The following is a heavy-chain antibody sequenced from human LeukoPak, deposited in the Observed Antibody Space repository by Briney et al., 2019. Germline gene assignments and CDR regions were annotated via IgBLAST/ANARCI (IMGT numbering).Heavy chain of an antibody. V-gene: IGHV3-48*03. CDR2: ISSSGSTI. J-gene: IGHJ4*02. D-gene: IGHD2-15*01. CDR3: ASDPAGYCSGGSCFDY. CDR1: GFTFSSYE. Sequence: GGSLRPSCAASGFTFSSYEMNWVRQAPGNGLEWVSYISSSGSTIYYADAVKGRFTISRDNAKNSLYLQMNSLRAEDTAVYYCASDPAGYCSGGSCFDYWGQGTLVTVSS.